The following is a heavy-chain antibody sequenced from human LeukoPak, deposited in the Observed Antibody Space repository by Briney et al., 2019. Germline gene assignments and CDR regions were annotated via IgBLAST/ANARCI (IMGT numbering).Heavy chain of an antibody. V-gene: IGHV3-30-3*01. CDR1: GFTFSSYA. Sequence: GGSLRLSCAASGFTFSSYAMHWVRQAPGKGLEWVTIISYDGSNKFYADSVKGRFTISRDNSKNTLYLQMNSLRAEDTAVYYCARDEGPGYLVGATLPFDYWGQGTLVTVSS. CDR2: ISYDGSNK. CDR3: ARDEGPGYLVGATLPFDY. J-gene: IGHJ4*02. D-gene: IGHD1-26*01.